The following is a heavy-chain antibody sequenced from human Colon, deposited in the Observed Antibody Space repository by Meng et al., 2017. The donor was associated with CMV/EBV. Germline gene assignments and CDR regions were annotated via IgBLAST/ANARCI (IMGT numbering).Heavy chain of an antibody. V-gene: IGHV3-23*01. CDR1: FTFSKYA. D-gene: IGHD3-22*01. CDR2: ISGGADST. J-gene: IGHJ4*02. CDR3: AKAASSYYYDSAGYYHN. Sequence: FTFSKYALGWVRQAPGKGLEWVSSISGGADSTYYADSMKGRFTISRDNSKNTLYLQMNSLRAEDTAVYYCAKAASSYYYDSAGYYHNWGQGNLVTVSS.